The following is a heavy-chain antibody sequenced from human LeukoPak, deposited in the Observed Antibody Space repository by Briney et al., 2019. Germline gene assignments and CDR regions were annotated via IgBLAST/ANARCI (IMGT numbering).Heavy chain of an antibody. D-gene: IGHD2-15*01. CDR3: ARMVGGSPDH. J-gene: IGHJ4*02. Sequence: SQTLSLTCAISGDSVSSKSAAWNWIRQSPSRGLEWLGRTYQRSKWFNDYAVFLKSRISIKADTSKNQFSMPLDSVTPEDTAVYYCARMVGGSPDHWGQGTLVTVST. V-gene: IGHV6-1*01. CDR1: GDSVSSKSAA. CDR2: TYQRSKWFN.